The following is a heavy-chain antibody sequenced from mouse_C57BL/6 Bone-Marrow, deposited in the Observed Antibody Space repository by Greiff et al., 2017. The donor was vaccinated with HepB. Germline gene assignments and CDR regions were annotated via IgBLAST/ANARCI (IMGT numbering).Heavy chain of an antibody. Sequence: VKLVESGPELVKPGASVKISCKASGYAFSSSWMNWVKQRPGKGLEWIGRIYPGDGDTNYNGKFKGKATLTADKSSSTAYMQLSSLTSEDSAVYFCASPLYYGGYYWGQGTSVTVSS. V-gene: IGHV1-82*01. CDR2: IYPGDGDT. J-gene: IGHJ4*01. CDR3: ASPLYYGGYY. D-gene: IGHD1-1*02. CDR1: GYAFSSSW.